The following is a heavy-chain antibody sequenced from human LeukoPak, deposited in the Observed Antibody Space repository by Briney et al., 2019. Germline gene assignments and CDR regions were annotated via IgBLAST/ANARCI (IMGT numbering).Heavy chain of an antibody. D-gene: IGHD3-3*01. CDR1: GGSISSSSYY. Sequence: SETLSLTCTVSGGSISSSSYYWGWIRQPPGTGLEWIGSIYYSGSTYYNPSLKSRVTISVDTSKNQFSLKLSSVTAADTAVYYCARGRLRFLEWYAHDAFDIWGQGTMVTVSS. CDR2: IYYSGST. V-gene: IGHV4-39*07. J-gene: IGHJ3*02. CDR3: ARGRLRFLEWYAHDAFDI.